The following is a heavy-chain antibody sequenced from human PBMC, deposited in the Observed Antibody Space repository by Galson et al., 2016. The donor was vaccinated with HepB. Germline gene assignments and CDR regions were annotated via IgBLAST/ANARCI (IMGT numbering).Heavy chain of an antibody. CDR2: ISSSGSTI. Sequence: SLRLSCAASGFTFSSYSMNWVRQAPGKGLEWVSYISSSGSTIFYADSVKGRFTISRGDTKKSLYLQMHSLRAEDTSVYYCTRDSSGSYWGQGTLVTVSS. V-gene: IGHV3-48*01. D-gene: IGHD1-26*01. CDR3: TRDSSGSY. CDR1: GFTFSSYS. J-gene: IGHJ4*02.